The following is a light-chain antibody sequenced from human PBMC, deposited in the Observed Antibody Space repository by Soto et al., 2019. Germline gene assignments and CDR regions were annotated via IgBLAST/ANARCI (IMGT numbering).Light chain of an antibody. Sequence: EIGLTQSPGTLPLSPGDRATLSCRARQSVNSNYLVWYQQKPGQAPRLLLYGASSRAIGIPDRFSGSGSGTDFTLTISRLEPEDFAVYYCQQYDTSPPLTLGGGTKVDIK. V-gene: IGKV3-20*01. CDR2: GAS. J-gene: IGKJ4*01. CDR3: QQYDTSPPLT. CDR1: QSVNSNY.